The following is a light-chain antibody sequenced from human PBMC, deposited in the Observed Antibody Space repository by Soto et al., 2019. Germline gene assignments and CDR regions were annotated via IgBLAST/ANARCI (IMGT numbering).Light chain of an antibody. CDR3: CSYVGSNIFYV. V-gene: IGLV2-23*02. Sequence: QSVLTQPASVSVSPGQSITISCTGTNSDLGTYNLVSWYQQHPGKAPKTIIYEVTKRPSGVSKRFSGSKSGNTASLTISGLQAEDEADYYCCSYVGSNIFYVFGTGTKVTVL. CDR1: NSDLGTYNL. J-gene: IGLJ1*01. CDR2: EVT.